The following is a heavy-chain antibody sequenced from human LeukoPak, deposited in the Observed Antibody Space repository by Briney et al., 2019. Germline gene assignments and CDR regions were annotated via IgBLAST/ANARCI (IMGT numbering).Heavy chain of an antibody. Sequence: ASAKVSCKASGYTFTGYYMHWVRQAPGQGLEWMGWINPNSGDTNYAQKFQGRVTMTRDTSISTAYMELSRLRSDDTAVYYCASDNYDILTGYSYYFDYWGQGTLVTVSS. CDR1: GYTFTGYY. CDR3: ASDNYDILTGYSYYFDY. CDR2: INPNSGDT. D-gene: IGHD3-9*01. V-gene: IGHV1-2*02. J-gene: IGHJ4*02.